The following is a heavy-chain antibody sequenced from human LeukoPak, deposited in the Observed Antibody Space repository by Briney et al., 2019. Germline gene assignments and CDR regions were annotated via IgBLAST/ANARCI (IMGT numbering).Heavy chain of an antibody. CDR1: GFTFSSYG. J-gene: IGHJ4*02. CDR3: ARGQGTVTTH. D-gene: IGHD4-17*01. V-gene: IGHV3-30*03. CDR2: ISYDGSNK. Sequence: GGSLRLSCAASGFTFSSYGMHWVRQAPGKGLEWVAVISYDGSNKYYADSVKGRFTISRDNSKNTLYLQMNSLRVEGTAVYYCARGQGTVTTHWGQGTLVTVSS.